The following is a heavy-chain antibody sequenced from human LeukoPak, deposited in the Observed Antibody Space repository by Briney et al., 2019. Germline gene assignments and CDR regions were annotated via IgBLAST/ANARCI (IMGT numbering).Heavy chain of an antibody. D-gene: IGHD6-13*01. CDR1: GGSISSYY. CDR2: IYYSGST. V-gene: IGHV4-59*01. Sequence: SETLSLTCTVSGGSISSYYRSWIRQPPGKGLEWIGYIYYSGSTNYNPSLKSRVTISVDTSKNQFSLKLSSVTAADTAVYYCARAGELWSSSWYGDYYYGMDVWGQGTTVTVSS. J-gene: IGHJ6*02. CDR3: ARAGELWSSSWYGDYYYGMDV.